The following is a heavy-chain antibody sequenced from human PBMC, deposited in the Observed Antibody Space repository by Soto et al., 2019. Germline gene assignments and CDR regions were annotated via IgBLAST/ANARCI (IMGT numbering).Heavy chain of an antibody. J-gene: IGHJ6*02. D-gene: IGHD2-15*01. CDR1: GYIFTGYN. Sequence: ASVKVSCKXSGYIFTGYNIHWVRQAPGQGLEWMGWINPDSGATYYAQKFQGRVTMAGDTSISTAYMELSRLTSDDTAVYYCAKDAAMDVWGQGTTVTVSS. CDR2: INPDSGAT. V-gene: IGHV1-2*02. CDR3: AKDAAMDV.